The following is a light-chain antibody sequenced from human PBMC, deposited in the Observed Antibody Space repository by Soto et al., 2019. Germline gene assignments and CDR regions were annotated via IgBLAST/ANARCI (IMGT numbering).Light chain of an antibody. CDR1: TSDVGDYNY. Sequence: QSALAQPASVSGSPGQSITISCTGTTSDVGDYNYVSWYQQHPGKAPKLMIYEVNNRPSGVSNRFSGSKSGNTASLTISGLQPEDEAVYHCCSYTSSSTVVFGGGTKLTVL. CDR2: EVN. V-gene: IGLV2-14*01. CDR3: CSYTSSSTVV. J-gene: IGLJ2*01.